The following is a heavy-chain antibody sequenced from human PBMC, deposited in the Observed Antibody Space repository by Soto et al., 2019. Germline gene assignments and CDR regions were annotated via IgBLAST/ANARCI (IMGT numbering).Heavy chain of an antibody. V-gene: IGHV1-3*01. Sequence: ASVKVSCKASGYTFTSYAMHWVRQAPGERLEWMGWINAGNGNTKYSQKFQGRVTITRDTSASTAYMELSSLRSEDTAVYYCARDPYDFWSGYSPDYYYGMDVWGQGTTVTVSS. CDR3: ARDPYDFWSGYSPDYYYGMDV. J-gene: IGHJ6*02. CDR2: INAGNGNT. CDR1: GYTFTSYA. D-gene: IGHD3-3*01.